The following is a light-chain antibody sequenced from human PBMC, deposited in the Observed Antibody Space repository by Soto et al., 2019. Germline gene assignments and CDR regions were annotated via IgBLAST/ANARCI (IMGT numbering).Light chain of an antibody. Sequence: EIVLTQSPGTLSLSPCDRATLSCRTSQSVSSSYLAWYQQKPGQAPRLLIYGASSRATGIPDRFSGSGSGTDFTLTISRLEPEDFAVYYRQQYGSSSITFGQGTRLEI. V-gene: IGKV3-20*01. CDR3: QQYGSSSIT. J-gene: IGKJ5*01. CDR1: QSVSSSY. CDR2: GAS.